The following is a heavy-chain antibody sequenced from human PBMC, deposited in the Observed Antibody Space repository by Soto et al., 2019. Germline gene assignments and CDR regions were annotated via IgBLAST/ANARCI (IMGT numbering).Heavy chain of an antibody. D-gene: IGHD3-3*01. CDR1: GFTFSSYS. J-gene: IGHJ6*02. CDR3: ARDGYYDFWSGYYGYYYYGMDV. V-gene: IGHV3-21*01. CDR2: ISSSSSYI. Sequence: GGSLRLSCAASGFTFSSYSMNWVRQAPGKGLEWVSSISSSSSYIYYADSVKGRFTISRDNAKNSLYLQMNSLRAEDTAVYYCARDGYYDFWSGYYGYYYYGMDVWGQGTTVTVSS.